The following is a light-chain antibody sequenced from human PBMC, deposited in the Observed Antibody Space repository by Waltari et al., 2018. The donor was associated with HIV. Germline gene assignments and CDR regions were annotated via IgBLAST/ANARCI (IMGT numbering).Light chain of an antibody. CDR3: ATWDDSLSALWV. Sequence: QSVLTQPPSASGTPGQRVTISCSGNSSNIGSNYVYWYQQLPGTTPRLLIFRNNQSPSGVPDGFSGSKSGTSASLAISVLRSEDEADYFCATWDDSLSALWVFGGGTKLTVL. V-gene: IGLV1-47*01. CDR1: SSNIGSNY. J-gene: IGLJ3*02. CDR2: RNN.